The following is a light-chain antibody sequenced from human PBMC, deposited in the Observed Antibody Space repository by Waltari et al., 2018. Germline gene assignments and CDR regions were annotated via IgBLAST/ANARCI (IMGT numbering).Light chain of an antibody. CDR2: GAS. CDR1: QRIGVY. CDR3: QQSHGTPYT. Sequence: DIQMTQSPSSLSASVGDRVTITCRASQRIGVYLYWYRHKPGQAPTLLIFGASNLQGGVPSRFTGGGSGTEFTLTIMSLQPEDFATYYCQQSHGTPYTFGQGTKVE. J-gene: IGKJ2*01. V-gene: IGKV1-39*01.